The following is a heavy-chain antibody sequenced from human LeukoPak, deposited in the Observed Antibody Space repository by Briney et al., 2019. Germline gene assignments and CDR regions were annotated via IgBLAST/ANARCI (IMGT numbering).Heavy chain of an antibody. CDR1: GFIFSRKY. D-gene: IGHD1-1*01. V-gene: IGHV3-53*01. Sequence: GGSLRLSCAASGFIFSRKYMKWVRQAPGKGLEGIAVLYSGGSAYYADSVKGRFTISRDTSKNTLYLQIYSLRAEDTAIYYCARDSETETGWYYYGMDVWGQGTTVTVSS. CDR2: LYSGGSA. J-gene: IGHJ6*02. CDR3: ARDSETETGWYYYGMDV.